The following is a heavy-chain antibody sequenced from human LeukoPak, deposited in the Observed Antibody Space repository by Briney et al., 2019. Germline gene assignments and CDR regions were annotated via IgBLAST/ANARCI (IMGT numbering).Heavy chain of an antibody. CDR1: GYTFTSYD. CDR2: MNPNSGNT. D-gene: IGHD2-2*01. V-gene: IGHV1-8*03. J-gene: IGHJ4*02. CDR3: ARLYCSSTSCSGNFFDY. Sequence: GASVKVSCEASGYTFTSYDINWVRQATGQGLEWMGWMNPNSGNTGYAQKFQGRVTITRNTSISAAYMELSSLRSEDTAVYYCARLYCSSTSCSGNFFDYWGQGTLVTVSS.